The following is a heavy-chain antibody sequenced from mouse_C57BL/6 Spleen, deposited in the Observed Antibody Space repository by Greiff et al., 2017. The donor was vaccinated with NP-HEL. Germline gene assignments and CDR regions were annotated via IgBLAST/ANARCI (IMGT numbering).Heavy chain of an antibody. V-gene: IGHV10-1*01. D-gene: IGHD2-5*01. J-gene: IGHJ1*03. CDR3: VRQGKYSNYEYFDV. Sequence: EVQRVESGGGLVQPKGSLKLSCAASGFSFNTYAMNWVRQAPGKGLEWVARIRRKSNNYATYYADSVKDRFTISRDDSESMLYLQMNNLKTEDTAMYYCVRQGKYSNYEYFDVWGTGTTVTVSS. CDR1: GFSFNTYA. CDR2: IRRKSNNYAT.